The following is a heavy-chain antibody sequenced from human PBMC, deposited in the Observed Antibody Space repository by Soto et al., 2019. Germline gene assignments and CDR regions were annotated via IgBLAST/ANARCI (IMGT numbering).Heavy chain of an antibody. J-gene: IGHJ3*01. CDR1: GYTFTSYD. Sequence: QVHLVQSGAEVKKPGASVKVSCKASGYTFTSYDINWVRQATGQGLEWMGWMNPNSGNTGYKQKFQGRVTMARNTSXSXAYMELSSLRSEDTAVYYCARGLYYDSSGSDDAFDFWGQGTMVTVSS. V-gene: IGHV1-8*01. CDR2: MNPNSGNT. CDR3: ARGLYYDSSGSDDAFDF. D-gene: IGHD3-22*01.